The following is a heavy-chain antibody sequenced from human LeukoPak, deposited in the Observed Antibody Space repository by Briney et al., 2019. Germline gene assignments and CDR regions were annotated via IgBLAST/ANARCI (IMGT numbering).Heavy chain of an antibody. CDR2: IYYSGST. J-gene: IGHJ4*02. CDR3: ASDSSGYCDY. CDR1: GGSISSSSYY. Sequence: SETLSLTCTVSGGSISSSSYYWGWIRQPPGKGLEWIGRIYYSGSTYYNPSLKSRVTISVDTSKNQFSLKLSSVTAADTAVYYCASDSSGYCDYWGQGTLVTVSS. D-gene: IGHD3-22*01. V-gene: IGHV4-39*01.